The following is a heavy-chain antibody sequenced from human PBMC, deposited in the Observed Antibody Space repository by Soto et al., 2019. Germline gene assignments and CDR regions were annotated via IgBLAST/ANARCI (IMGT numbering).Heavy chain of an antibody. V-gene: IGHV1-69*01. CDR1: GGTFSSYA. Sequence: QVQLVQSGAEVKKPGSSVKVSCKASGGTFSSYAISWVRQAPGQGLEWMGGIIPIFSTANYAQKFQGRVTITADESTSTAYMGLSSLRSEDTAVYYCARGVAAGVEANWFDPWGQGTLVTVSS. CDR3: ARGVAAGVEANWFDP. CDR2: IIPIFSTA. D-gene: IGHD6-13*01. J-gene: IGHJ5*02.